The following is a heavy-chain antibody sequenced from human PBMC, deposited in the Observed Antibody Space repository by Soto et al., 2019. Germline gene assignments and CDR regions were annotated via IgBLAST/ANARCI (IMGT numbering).Heavy chain of an antibody. CDR1: GYTFTSYG. CDR2: ISAYNGNT. Sequence: VKVSCKASGYTFTSYGISWVRQAPGQGLEWMGWISAYNGNTNYAQKLQGRVTMTTDTSTSTAYMELRSLRSDDTAVYYCARDRGSGYCSSTSCYLDAFDIWGQGTMVTVSS. J-gene: IGHJ3*02. CDR3: ARDRGSGYCSSTSCYLDAFDI. D-gene: IGHD2-2*01. V-gene: IGHV1-18*01.